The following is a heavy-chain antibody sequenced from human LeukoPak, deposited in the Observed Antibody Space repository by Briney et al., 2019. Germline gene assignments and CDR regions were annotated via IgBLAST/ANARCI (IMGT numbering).Heavy chain of an antibody. CDR3: ARGAYGDFGDY. CDR1: GYTFTDYY. CDR2: INPNSDGT. D-gene: IGHD4-17*01. V-gene: IGHV1-2*02. Sequence: ASVKVSCKASGYTFTDYYMHWVRQAPGQGLEWMGWINPNSDGTSYAQKFQGRVTMTRDTSISAAYMELSRLRSDDTAVYYCARGAYGDFGDYWGQGTLVTVSS. J-gene: IGHJ4*02.